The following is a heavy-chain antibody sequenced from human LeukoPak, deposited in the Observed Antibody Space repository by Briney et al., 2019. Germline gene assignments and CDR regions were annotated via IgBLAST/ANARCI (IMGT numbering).Heavy chain of an antibody. CDR1: GGSIISSSYY. V-gene: IGHV4-61*05. CDR2: IYYSGST. Sequence: PSETLSLTCTVSGGSIISSSYYWSWLRQSPGKGLEWIGYIYYSGSTNYNPSLKSRVTISVDTSKNQFSLKLSSVTAADTAVYYCARQDWYFDLWGRGTLVTVSS. CDR3: ARQDWYFDL. J-gene: IGHJ2*01.